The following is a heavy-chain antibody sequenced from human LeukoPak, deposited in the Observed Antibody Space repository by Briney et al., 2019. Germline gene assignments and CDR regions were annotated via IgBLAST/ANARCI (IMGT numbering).Heavy chain of an antibody. CDR2: IHHSGSS. J-gene: IGHJ4*02. CDR1: GYSICSAYY. Sequence: SETLSLTXAVSGYSICSAYYWDWIREPPGRGLERIGSIHHSGSSHYNPSLKNRVTISVDTSKNQFSLKLSSVTAADTAVYYCARRGDYYDSSGYHYYFDDWGQGTLVTVSS. CDR3: ARRGDYYDSSGYHYYFDD. D-gene: IGHD3-22*01. V-gene: IGHV4-38-2*01.